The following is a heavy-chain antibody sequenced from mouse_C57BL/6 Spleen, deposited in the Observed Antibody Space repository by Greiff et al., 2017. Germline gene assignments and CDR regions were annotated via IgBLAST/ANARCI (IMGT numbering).Heavy chain of an antibody. D-gene: IGHD3-2*02. Sequence: EVQLQQSGPELVKPGASVKISCKASGYTFTDYYMNWVKQSHGKSLEWIGDINPNNGGTSYNQKFKGKATLTVDNYSSTAYMELRSMTSEDSAVYYCARDLDSSGYGLTYWGQGTLVTVSA. CDR2: INPNNGGT. J-gene: IGHJ3*01. CDR1: GYTFTDYY. CDR3: ARDLDSSGYGLTY. V-gene: IGHV1-26*01.